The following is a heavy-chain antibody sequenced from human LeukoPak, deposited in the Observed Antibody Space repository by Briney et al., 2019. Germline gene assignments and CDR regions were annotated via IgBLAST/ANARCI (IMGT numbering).Heavy chain of an antibody. CDR2: ISWDGGST. J-gene: IGHJ4*02. CDR3: AKDHAGYCSGGSCYSFDY. Sequence: GGSLRLSCAASGFTFSTYSMNWVRQAPGKGLEWVSLISWDGGSTYYADSVKGRFTISRDNSKNSLYLQMNSLRAEDTALYYCAKDHAGYCSGGSCYSFDYWGQGTLVTVSS. CDR1: GFTFSTYS. D-gene: IGHD2-15*01. V-gene: IGHV3-43D*03.